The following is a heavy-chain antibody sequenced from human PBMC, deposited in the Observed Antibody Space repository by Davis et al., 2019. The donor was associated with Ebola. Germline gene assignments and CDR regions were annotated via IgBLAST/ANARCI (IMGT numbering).Heavy chain of an antibody. CDR3: ARESRGISYIVGATLGPSDAFDI. D-gene: IGHD1-26*01. CDR2: ISSSGSTI. J-gene: IGHJ3*02. CDR1: GFTFSRYS. Sequence: GGSLRLSCAASGFTFSRYSMNWVRQAPGKGLEWLSYISSSGSTIYYADSVKGRFTISRDNAKNSLYLQMNSLRAEDTAVYYCARESRGISYIVGATLGPSDAFDIWGQGTMVTVSS. V-gene: IGHV3-48*04.